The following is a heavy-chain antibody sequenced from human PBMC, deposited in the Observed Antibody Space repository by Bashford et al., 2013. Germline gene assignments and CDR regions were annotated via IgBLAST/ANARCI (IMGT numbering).Heavy chain of an antibody. J-gene: IGHJ3*02. D-gene: IGHD2-15*01. CDR2: IRSSGSNI. Sequence: VRQAPGKGLEWISYIRSSGSNIYYADSVKGRFIISRDNAKNSLYLQMNSLRAEDTAVYYCARGGYCSGGTCYAFNAFDIWGPRDNGHRL. CDR3: ARGGYCSGGTCYAFNAFDI. V-gene: IGHV3-48*03.